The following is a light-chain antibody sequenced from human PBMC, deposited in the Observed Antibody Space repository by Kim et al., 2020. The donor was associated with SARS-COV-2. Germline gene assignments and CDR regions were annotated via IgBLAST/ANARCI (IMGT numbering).Light chain of an antibody. CDR3: QQRSNWPPRVT. Sequence: PGVRATLSCRTSQSFSNFFAWYQQKPGQAPRLLIHDTSTRATGIPARFSGSGSGTDFTLTISGLEPEDFAVYYCQQRSNWPPRVTFGQGTRLEIK. CDR2: DTS. J-gene: IGKJ5*01. V-gene: IGKV3-11*01. CDR1: QSFSNF.